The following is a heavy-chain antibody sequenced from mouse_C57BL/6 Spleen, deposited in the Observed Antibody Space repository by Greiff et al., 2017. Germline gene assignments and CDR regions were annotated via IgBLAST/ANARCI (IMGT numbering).Heavy chain of an antibody. J-gene: IGHJ4*01. V-gene: IGHV5-17*01. D-gene: IGHD1-1*01. CDR1: GFTFSDYG. Sequence: VQLKESGGGLVKPGGSLKLSCAASGFTFSDYGMHWVRQAPEKGLEWVAYISSGSSTIYYADTVKGRFTISRDNAKNTLFLQMTSLRSEDTAMYSCAAVVIYKDMCYWGQGTSVTVYS. CDR2: ISSGSSTI. CDR3: AAVVIYKDMCY.